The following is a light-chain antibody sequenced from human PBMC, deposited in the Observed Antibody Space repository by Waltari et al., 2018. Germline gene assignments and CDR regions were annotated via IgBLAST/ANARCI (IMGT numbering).Light chain of an antibody. V-gene: IGKV4-1*01. CDR2: WAS. J-gene: IGKJ2*01. Sequence: DIVMTQSPDSLVVSLGERATINCKSSRNLLYSPNNKDFLAWYQQKPGQRPKLLIYWASTRESAVPDRSTGSGAGTDFSFTSSSLQARDVAVYDCQQCYDAPYKFGQGTKLEIK. CDR1: RNLLYSPNNKDF. CDR3: QQCYDAPYK.